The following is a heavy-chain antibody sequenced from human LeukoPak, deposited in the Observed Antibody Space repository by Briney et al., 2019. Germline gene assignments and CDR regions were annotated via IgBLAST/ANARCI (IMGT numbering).Heavy chain of an antibody. D-gene: IGHD1-14*01. CDR2: IGGGGENT. Sequence: QSGGSLRLSCAASGFTFNSYAMSWVRQAPGKGLEWVSTIGGGGENTYSADSVKGRFTISRDNSKNTVYLHVKSLRAEDTAVYFCAKVLTGSQDYWGQGTLVTVSS. CDR3: AKVLTGSQDY. V-gene: IGHV3-23*01. J-gene: IGHJ4*02. CDR1: GFTFNSYA.